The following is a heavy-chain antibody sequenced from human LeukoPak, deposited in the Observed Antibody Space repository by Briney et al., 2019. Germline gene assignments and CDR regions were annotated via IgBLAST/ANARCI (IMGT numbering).Heavy chain of an antibody. J-gene: IGHJ4*02. CDR1: GDSISNSKW. V-gene: IGHV4-4*02. Sequence: SGTLSLTCAVSGDSISNSKWWSWVRQTPGKGLEWIGEIYHSGGTNYNPSLKSRVTISLDKPKNHFSLKLSSVTAADTAVYYCAREGYYDSNGYYDSGDYWGQGTRLTVSS. CDR3: AREGYYDSNGYYDSGDY. D-gene: IGHD3-22*01. CDR2: IYHSGGT.